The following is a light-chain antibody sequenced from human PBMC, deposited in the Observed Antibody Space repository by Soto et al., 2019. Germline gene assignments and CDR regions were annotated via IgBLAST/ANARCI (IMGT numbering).Light chain of an antibody. CDR3: CSYVTTPEI. J-gene: IGLJ1*01. Sequence: QSALTQPRSVSGSPGQSLTISCTGTSSNVDDYRYVSWYQQFPGKAPKLVIYGVNQRPSGVPNRFSGSNSDNTASLTISGLQAEDEPDYYCCSYVTTPEIFGTGTKVTVL. CDR2: GVN. CDR1: SSNVDDYRY. V-gene: IGLV2-11*01.